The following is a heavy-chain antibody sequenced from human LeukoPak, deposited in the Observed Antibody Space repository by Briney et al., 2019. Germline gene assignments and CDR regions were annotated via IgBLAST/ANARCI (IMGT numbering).Heavy chain of an antibody. CDR3: AKIFIRNGYSSYFDC. Sequence: SETLSLTCTVSGFSISSGHYWGWVRQPPGAGLEWIGSVYQSGTTYYNPSLKSRVTTSVDMSKNQFSLRLRPVTAADTAVYYCAKIFIRNGYSSYFDCWGQGTLVTVSS. J-gene: IGHJ4*02. V-gene: IGHV4-38-2*02. CDR2: VYQSGTT. CDR1: GFSISSGHY. D-gene: IGHD5-18*01.